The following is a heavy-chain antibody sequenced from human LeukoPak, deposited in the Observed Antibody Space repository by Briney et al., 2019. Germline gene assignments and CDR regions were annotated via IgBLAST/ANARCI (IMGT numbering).Heavy chain of an antibody. Sequence: PGGSLRLSCSASGFTFRSYEMNWVRQAPGKGLEWISYISGSDSTMFYADSVKGRFTIFRDNAKNSLYLQMKSLRDEDTAVYYCARGGSRGSFDYWGQGTLVTVSS. V-gene: IGHV3-48*03. CDR2: ISGSDSTM. CDR1: GFTFRSYE. CDR3: ARGGSRGSFDY. J-gene: IGHJ4*02. D-gene: IGHD3-10*01.